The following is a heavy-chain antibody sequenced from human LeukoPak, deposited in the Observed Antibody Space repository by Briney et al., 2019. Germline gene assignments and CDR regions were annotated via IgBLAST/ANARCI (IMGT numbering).Heavy chain of an antibody. J-gene: IGHJ6*03. Sequence: SVKVSCKASGGTFSSYAISWVRQAPGQGLEWMGRIIPIFGTANYAQKFQGRVTITTDESTSTAYMELSSLRSEDTAMYYCARDRNAYYYYYYMDVWGKGTTVTVSS. CDR2: IIPIFGTA. V-gene: IGHV1-69*05. CDR1: GGTFSSYA. CDR3: ARDRNAYYYYYYMDV.